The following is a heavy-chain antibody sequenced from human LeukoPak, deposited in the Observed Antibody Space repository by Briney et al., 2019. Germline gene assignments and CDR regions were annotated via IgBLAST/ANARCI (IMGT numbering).Heavy chain of an antibody. Sequence: ASVRVSCKASGFIFTDYAMHWVRQGPGQRLEWMGWINIDSGITKYSQNFQDRVSITRDISTTTMYMELNSLTSEDTAVYYCARECDGVVVAGYFDLWGRGTLITVSS. CDR2: INIDSGIT. D-gene: IGHD2-21*01. CDR3: ARECDGVVVAGYFDL. J-gene: IGHJ2*01. V-gene: IGHV1-3*04. CDR1: GFIFTDYA.